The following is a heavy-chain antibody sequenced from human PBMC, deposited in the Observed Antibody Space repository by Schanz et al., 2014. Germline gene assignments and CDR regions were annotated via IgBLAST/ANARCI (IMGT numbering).Heavy chain of an antibody. CDR3: ARKMKLGVYGGKGHDSLDI. V-gene: IGHV3-74*02. D-gene: IGHD4-17*01. J-gene: IGHJ3*02. CDR1: GFTFSSYW. Sequence: EVQLVESGGGLVQPGGSLRLSCAASGFTFSSYWMHWVRQAPGKGLVWVSRINGDGSRTAYADSVTGRFTISRDNAKNTLYLQMNTLRAEDTAVYYCARKMKLGVYGGKGHDSLDIWGQGTMVTVSS. CDR2: INGDGSRT.